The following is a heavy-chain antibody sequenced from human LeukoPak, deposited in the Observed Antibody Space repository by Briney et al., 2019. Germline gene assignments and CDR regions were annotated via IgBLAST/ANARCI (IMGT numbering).Heavy chain of an antibody. V-gene: IGHV3-23*01. Sequence: SGGSLRLSCAASGFTFSSYAISWVRQAPGNGLEWVSAISGSGGSTYYADSVKGRFTISRDNSKNTLYLQMNSLRAEDTAVYYCAKVPDYDILTGSFDYWGQGTLVTVSS. D-gene: IGHD3-9*01. J-gene: IGHJ4*02. CDR3: AKVPDYDILTGSFDY. CDR2: ISGSGGST. CDR1: GFTFSSYA.